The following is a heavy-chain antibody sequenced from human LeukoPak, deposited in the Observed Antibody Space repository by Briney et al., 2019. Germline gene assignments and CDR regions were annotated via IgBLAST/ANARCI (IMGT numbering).Heavy chain of an antibody. CDR1: GFTFSSYA. CDR2: ISGSGGST. CDR3: AKDRLVVVTAIAGYFDY. J-gene: IGHJ4*02. D-gene: IGHD2-21*02. Sequence: GASLRLSCAASGFTFSSYAMSWVRQAPGKGLEWVSAISGSGGSTYYADSVKGRLTISRDNSKNTLYLQMNSLRAEDTAVYYCAKDRLVVVTAIAGYFDYWGQGTLVTVSS. V-gene: IGHV3-23*01.